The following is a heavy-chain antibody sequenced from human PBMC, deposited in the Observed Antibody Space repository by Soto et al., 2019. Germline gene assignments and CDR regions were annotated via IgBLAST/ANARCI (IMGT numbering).Heavy chain of an antibody. CDR1: GGSISSSSYY. CDR2: IYYSGST. J-gene: IGHJ6*02. V-gene: IGHV4-39*01. CDR3: ARRATVMSHYYYYGMDV. Sequence: SETLSLTCTVSGGSISSSSYYWGWIRQPPGKGLEWIGSIYYSGSTYYNPSLKGRVTISVDTSKNQFSLKVSSVTAADTAVYYCARRATVMSHYYYYGMDVWGQGTTVTVSS. D-gene: IGHD4-17*01.